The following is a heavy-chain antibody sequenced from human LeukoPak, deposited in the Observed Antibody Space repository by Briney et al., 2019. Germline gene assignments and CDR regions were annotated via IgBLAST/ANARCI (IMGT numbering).Heavy chain of an antibody. CDR1: GGSISSYY. J-gene: IGHJ4*02. Sequence: SETLSLTCTVSGGSISSYYWSWIRQPPGKGLEWIGYIYYSGSTNNNPSLKSRVTISVDTSKNQFSLKLSSVSAAETAVYYWATGYYYITSGHSDYWGQGTLLTVSS. CDR3: ATGYYYITSGHSDY. CDR2: IYYSGST. V-gene: IGHV4-59*08. D-gene: IGHD3-22*01.